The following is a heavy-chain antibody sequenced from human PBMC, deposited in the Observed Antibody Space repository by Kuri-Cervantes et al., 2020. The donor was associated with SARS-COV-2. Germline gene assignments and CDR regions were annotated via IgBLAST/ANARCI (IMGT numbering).Heavy chain of an antibody. V-gene: IGHV4-39*07. CDR1: GDSISNTNYY. J-gene: IGHJ6*03. Sequence: SETLSLTCTVSGDSISNTNYYWGWIRQPPGKGLEWIGEINHSGSTNYNPSLKSRVTISVDTSKNQFSLKLSSVTAADTAVYYCARGGNIAAAGTFYYYYMDVWGKGTTVTVSS. CDR2: INHSGST. CDR3: ARGGNIAAAGTFYYYYMDV. D-gene: IGHD6-13*01.